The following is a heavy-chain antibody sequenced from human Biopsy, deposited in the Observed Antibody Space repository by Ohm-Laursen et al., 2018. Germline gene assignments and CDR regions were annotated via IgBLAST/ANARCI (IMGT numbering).Heavy chain of an antibody. Sequence: SLRLSCAASGFTLSSYGMHWVRQAPGKGLEWVAAIWYDGSNKNYADSVKGRFTISRDNSKNTLYLQMNSLRGEDTAVYYCAKCMTGGSNYYFHHCGQGTLLTVSS. CDR1: GFTLSSYG. V-gene: IGHV3-33*06. CDR3: AKCMTGGSNYYFHH. D-gene: IGHD2-8*01. CDR2: IWYDGSNK. J-gene: IGHJ4*02.